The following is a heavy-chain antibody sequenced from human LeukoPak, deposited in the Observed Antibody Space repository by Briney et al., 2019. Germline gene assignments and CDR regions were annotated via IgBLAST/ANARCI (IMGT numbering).Heavy chain of an antibody. CDR3: ARDRRDTWYGMDV. D-gene: IGHD5-18*01. V-gene: IGHV4-39*07. Sequence: PSETLSLTCTVSGGSISSSSYYWGWIRQPPGKGLEWIGSIYYSGSTYYNPSLKSRVTISVDTSKNQFSLKLSSVTAADTAVYYCARDRRDTWYGMDVWGQGTTVTVSS. J-gene: IGHJ6*02. CDR1: GGSISSSSYY. CDR2: IYYSGST.